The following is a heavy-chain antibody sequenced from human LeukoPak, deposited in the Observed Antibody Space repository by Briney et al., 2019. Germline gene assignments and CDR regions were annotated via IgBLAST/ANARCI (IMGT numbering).Heavy chain of an antibody. CDR1: GHTFTGYY. CDR3: ARGDTYYDILTGYNYYGMDV. J-gene: IGHJ6*02. V-gene: IGHV1-2*02. CDR2: INPNSGGT. Sequence: ASVKVSCKASGHTFTGYYMHWVRQAPGQGLEWMGWINPNSGGTNYAQKFQGRVTMTRDTSISTAYMELSRLRSEDTAVYYCARGDTYYDILTGYNYYGMDVWGQGTTVTVSS. D-gene: IGHD3-9*01.